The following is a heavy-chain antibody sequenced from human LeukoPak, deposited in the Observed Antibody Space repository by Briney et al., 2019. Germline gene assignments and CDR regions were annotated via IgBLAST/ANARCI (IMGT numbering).Heavy chain of an antibody. V-gene: IGHV1-2*02. CDR1: GYTFTDYY. CDR2: INPNSGGT. Sequence: GASVKVSCKASGYTFTDYYMHWVRQAPGQGLEWMGWINPNSGGTNYAQKFQGRVTMTRDTSISTAYMELSRLRSDDTAVYYCASPSDDPNMYSSSTPFDYWGQGTLVTVSS. CDR3: ASPSDDPNMYSSSTPFDY. J-gene: IGHJ4*02. D-gene: IGHD6-6*01.